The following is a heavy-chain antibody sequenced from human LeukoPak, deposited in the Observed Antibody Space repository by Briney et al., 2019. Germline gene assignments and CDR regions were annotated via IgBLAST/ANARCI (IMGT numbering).Heavy chain of an antibody. D-gene: IGHD3-3*01. CDR1: GYTFTSYG. CDR2: ISAYNGNT. CDR3: ARAPESGDFWSGYRPYYFDY. V-gene: IGHV1-18*01. J-gene: IGHJ4*02. Sequence: ASVKVSCKASGYTFTSYGISWVRQAPGQGLEWMGWISAYNGNTNYAQKLQGRVTMTTDTSTSTAYMELRSLRSDDTAVYYCARAPESGDFWSGYRPYYFDYWGQGTLVTVSS.